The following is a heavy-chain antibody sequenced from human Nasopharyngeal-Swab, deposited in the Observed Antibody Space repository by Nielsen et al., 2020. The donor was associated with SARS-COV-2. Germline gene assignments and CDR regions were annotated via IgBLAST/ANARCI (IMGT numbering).Heavy chain of an antibody. CDR3: AREVLRFLEWLLTDYYYYGMDV. CDR2: IAHDASNE. Sequence: VRQAPGKGLEWVAFIAHDASNEYYADSVKGRFTISRDNSKNTLYLQMNSLRAEDTAVYYCAREVLRFLEWLLTDYYYYGMDVWGQGTTVTVSS. J-gene: IGHJ6*02. V-gene: IGHV3-30*03. D-gene: IGHD3-3*01.